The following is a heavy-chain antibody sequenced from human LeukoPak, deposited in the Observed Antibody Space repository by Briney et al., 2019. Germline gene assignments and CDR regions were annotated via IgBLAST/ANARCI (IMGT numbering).Heavy chain of an antibody. CDR1: GYTFTSHW. CDR3: ARAPRNSSTMLDF. V-gene: IGHV1-46*01. Sequence: ASVKVSCKASGYTFTSHWIQWVRQAPGQGLEWMGLINPDGGGTAYAHRFQGRVIMTRDTSTSTAYMDLSSLRSEDTAVYHCARAPRNSSTMLDFWGQGTLVTISS. J-gene: IGHJ4*02. CDR2: INPDGGGT. D-gene: IGHD6-13*01.